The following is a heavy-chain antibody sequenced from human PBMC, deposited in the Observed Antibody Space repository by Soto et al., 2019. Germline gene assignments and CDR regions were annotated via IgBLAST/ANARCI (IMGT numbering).Heavy chain of an antibody. J-gene: IGHJ4*02. D-gene: IGHD3-22*01. V-gene: IGHV3-30*18. CDR1: GFTFSSYG. Sequence: GGSLRLSCAASGFTFSSYGMHWVRQAPGKGLEWVAVISYDGSNKYYADSVKGRFTISRDNSKNTLYLQMNSLRAEDTAVYYCAKLGVGVVVTATPFDYWGQGTLVTVSS. CDR3: AKLGVGVVVTATPFDY. CDR2: ISYDGSNK.